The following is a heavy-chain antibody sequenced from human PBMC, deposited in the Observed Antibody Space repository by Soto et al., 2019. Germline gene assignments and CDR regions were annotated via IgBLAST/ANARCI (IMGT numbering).Heavy chain of an antibody. CDR1: RYPFPGYY. CDR3: ARDHNDSGGCCYRPGPYYFDY. D-gene: IGHD3-22*01. Sequence: ASVTLSCKASRYPFPGYYIHWARQAPGQGLEWMGWINPKTGGTNSAHKFQGRVTMTSDTXISTAHMDLSRLRSDDTAVYYCARDHNDSGGCCYRPGPYYFDYWGQGCAVTVSS. V-gene: IGHV1-2*07. CDR2: INPKTGGT. J-gene: IGHJ4*02.